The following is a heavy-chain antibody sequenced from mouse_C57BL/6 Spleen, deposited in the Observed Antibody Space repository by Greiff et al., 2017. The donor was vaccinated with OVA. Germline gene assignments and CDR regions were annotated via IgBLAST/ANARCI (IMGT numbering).Heavy chain of an antibody. CDR2: ISSGGDYI. D-gene: IGHD1-1*01. J-gene: IGHJ4*01. CDR3: TRDTATVEAMDY. V-gene: IGHV5-9-1*02. CDR1: GFTFSSYA. Sequence: DVQLQESGEGLVKPGGSLKLSCAASGFTFSSYAMSWVRQTPEKRLEWVAYISSGGDYIYYADTVKGRFTISRDNARNTLYLQMSSLKSEDTAMYYCTRDTATVEAMDYWGQGTSVTVSS.